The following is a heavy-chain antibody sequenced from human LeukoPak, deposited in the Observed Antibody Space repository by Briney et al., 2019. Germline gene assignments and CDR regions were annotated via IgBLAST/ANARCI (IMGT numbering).Heavy chain of an antibody. CDR2: IYYSGST. Sequence: SETLSLTCTVSGGSISSGGYYWSWIRQHPGKGLEWIGYIYYSGSTYYNPSLKSRVTISVDTSKNQFSLKLSSVTAADTAVYYCARYRRYYYDSSGYLDYWGQGTLVTVSS. V-gene: IGHV4-31*03. J-gene: IGHJ4*02. CDR1: GGSISSGGYY. D-gene: IGHD3-22*01. CDR3: ARYRRYYYDSSGYLDY.